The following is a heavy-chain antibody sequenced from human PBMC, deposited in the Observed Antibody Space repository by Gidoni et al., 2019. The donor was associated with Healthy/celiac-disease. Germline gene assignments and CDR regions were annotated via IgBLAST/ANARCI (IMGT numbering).Heavy chain of an antibody. Sequence: QVQLVQSGAEVKKPGASVKVSCKASGYTFTSYGISWVRQAPGQGLEWMGWISAYNGNTNYAQKLQGRVTMTTDTSTSTAYMELRSLRSDDTAVYYCARAETYYYDSSGSYYFDYWGQGTLVTVSS. V-gene: IGHV1-18*01. D-gene: IGHD3-22*01. CDR1: GYTFTSYG. J-gene: IGHJ4*02. CDR2: ISAYNGNT. CDR3: ARAETYYYDSSGSYYFDY.